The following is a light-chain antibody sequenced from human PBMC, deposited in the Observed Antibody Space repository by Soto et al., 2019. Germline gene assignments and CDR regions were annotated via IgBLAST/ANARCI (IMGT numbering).Light chain of an antibody. J-gene: IGLJ2*01. CDR3: SSYTSSSTYVV. V-gene: IGLV2-14*01. CDR1: SSDIGGYNY. CDR2: DVS. Sequence: QSALTQPASVSGSPGQSITISCTGTSSDIGGYNYVSWYQQHPGKAPKLMIYDVSNRPSGASNRFSGSKSGNTASLTISGLQAEDEADYYCSSYTSSSTYVVFGGGTKLTVL.